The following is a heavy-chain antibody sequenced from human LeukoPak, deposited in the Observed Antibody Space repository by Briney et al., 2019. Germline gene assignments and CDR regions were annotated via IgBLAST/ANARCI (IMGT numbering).Heavy chain of an antibody. J-gene: IGHJ6*03. CDR1: GGTFSSYA. CDR2: IIPIFGTA. CDR3: ARDHHRIGRLNYYYMDV. V-gene: IGHV1-69*05. Sequence: SVKVSSKASGGTFSSYAISWVRQAPGQGLEWMGGIIPIFGTANYAQKFQGRVTITTDESTSTAYMELISLRSEDTAVYDCARDHHRIGRLNYYYMDVWGKGTTVTVSS. D-gene: IGHD1-14*01.